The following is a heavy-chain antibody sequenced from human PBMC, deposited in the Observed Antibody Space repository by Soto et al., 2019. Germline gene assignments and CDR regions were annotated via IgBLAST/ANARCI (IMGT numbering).Heavy chain of an antibody. D-gene: IGHD2-15*01. CDR1: GFTFTGHF. Sequence: SVKVSCKASGFTFTGHFIHWVRQAPGHGLEWMGWINPNSGGTSYAQKFQGRVTMTRDTSITTAYTELRRLSSDVTDVYYCAKSGSCLRPSIGYFYYWGQGTLVTVSS. CDR2: INPNSGGT. V-gene: IGHV1-2*02. J-gene: IGHJ4*02. CDR3: AKSGSCLRPSIGYFYY.